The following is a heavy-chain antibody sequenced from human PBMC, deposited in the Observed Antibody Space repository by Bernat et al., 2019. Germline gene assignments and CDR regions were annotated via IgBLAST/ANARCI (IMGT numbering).Heavy chain of an antibody. D-gene: IGHD3-10*01. CDR2: IWYDGSNK. CDR3: ARDLLWFGELLKIPRSTLNNYGMDV. J-gene: IGHJ6*02. V-gene: IGHV3-33*01. CDR1: GFTFSSYG. Sequence: QVQLVESGGGVVQPGRSLRLSCAASGFTFSSYGMHWVRQAPGKGLEWVAVIWYDGSNKYYADSVKGRFTISRDNSKNTLYLQMNSLRAEDTAVYYCARDLLWFGELLKIPRSTLNNYGMDVWGQGTTVTVSS.